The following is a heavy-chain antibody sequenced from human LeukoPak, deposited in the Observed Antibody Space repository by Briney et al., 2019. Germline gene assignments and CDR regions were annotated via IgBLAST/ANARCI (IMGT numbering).Heavy chain of an antibody. Sequence: GGSLRLSCAASGFTFSSYAMHWVRQAPGKGLEWVAVISYDGSNKYYADSVKGRFTISRDNSKNTLYLQMNSLRAEDTAVYYCARDHSSGWYSFGAFDIWGQGTVVTVSS. CDR1: GFTFSSYA. D-gene: IGHD6-19*01. J-gene: IGHJ3*02. CDR2: ISYDGSNK. CDR3: ARDHSSGWYSFGAFDI. V-gene: IGHV3-30-3*01.